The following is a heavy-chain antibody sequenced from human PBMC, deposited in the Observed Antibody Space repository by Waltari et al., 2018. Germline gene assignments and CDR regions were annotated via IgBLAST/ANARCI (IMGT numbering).Heavy chain of an antibody. CDR1: GASLSGYS. J-gene: IGHJ4*02. D-gene: IGHD2-21*01. Sequence: QVQLQQWGAGLLKPSETLSLTFAVYGASLSGYSWRWIRQPPGRGLEWIGEIDQSGTTNYNPSLKSRVTMSVDTSKSQFSLRLSSVTAADTAVYYCARSIPRSDFWGQGALVTVSS. CDR2: IDQSGTT. CDR3: ARSIPRSDF. V-gene: IGHV4-34*02.